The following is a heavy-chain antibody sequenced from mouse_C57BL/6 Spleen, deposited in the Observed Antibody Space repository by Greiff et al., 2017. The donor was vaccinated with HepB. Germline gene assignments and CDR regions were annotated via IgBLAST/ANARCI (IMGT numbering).Heavy chain of an antibody. CDR3: ARYLLITTVVDY. CDR1: GYTFTSYW. Sequence: QVQLQQPGAELVKPGASVKLSCKASGYTFTSYWMQWLKQRPGQGLEWIGEIDPSDFYTNYNQKFKGKATLTVDTSSSTAYMQLSSLTSEASAGYYCARYLLITTVVDYGGQGTTLTVSA. V-gene: IGHV1-50*01. CDR2: IDPSDFYT. D-gene: IGHD1-1*01. J-gene: IGHJ2*01.